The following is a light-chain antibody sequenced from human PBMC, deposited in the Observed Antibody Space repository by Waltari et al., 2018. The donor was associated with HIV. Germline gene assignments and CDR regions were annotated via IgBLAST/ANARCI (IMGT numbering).Light chain of an antibody. CDR3: QVWDNGSDHPVI. CDR1: NIGTRS. CDR2: DDS. Sequence: SYVLTQPPSVSVAPGPTARITCGGNNIGTRSVHGYQQKPGQAPVLVVHDDSDRPSGIPERFSGSNSGNTATVTISRVEAGDEADYYCQVWDNGSDHPVIFGGGTKLTVL. J-gene: IGLJ2*01. V-gene: IGLV3-21*02.